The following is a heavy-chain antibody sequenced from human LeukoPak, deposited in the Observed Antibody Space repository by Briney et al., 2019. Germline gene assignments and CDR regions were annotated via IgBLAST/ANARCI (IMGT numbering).Heavy chain of an antibody. V-gene: IGHV4-34*01. CDR1: GVSFNAYY. CDR3: ARIRCGHTGDICYNH. CDR2: VSPGGYI. Sequence: SETLSLTCTVSGVSFNAYYWSWIRQSPGKGLEWIGEVSPGGYIKYNPPLKSRVTISVDTSESQLSLRLSSVTAADTAMYYCARIRCGHTGDICYNHWAQGTLVTVSS. J-gene: IGHJ5*02. D-gene: IGHD2-8*02.